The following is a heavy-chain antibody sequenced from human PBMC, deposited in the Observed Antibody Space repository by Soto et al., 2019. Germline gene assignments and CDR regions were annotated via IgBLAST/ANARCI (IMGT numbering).Heavy chain of an antibody. CDR1: GFSLTVYS. CDR3: ARGLQGFDY. CDR2: MQPDGGTK. J-gene: IGHJ4*02. V-gene: IGHV3-30*09. Sequence: QVQLVESGGGVVQPGRSLRLSCRISGFSLTVYSMNWVRQAPGKGLEWVAVMQPDGGTKNYADSVQGGFAISGDNSKNTLGLETDSLTPEDTAIYYCARGLQGFDYWGQGTLVTVYS.